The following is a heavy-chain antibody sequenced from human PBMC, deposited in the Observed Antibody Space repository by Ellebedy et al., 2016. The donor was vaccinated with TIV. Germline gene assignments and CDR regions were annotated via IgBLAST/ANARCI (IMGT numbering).Heavy chain of an antibody. V-gene: IGHV4-39*07. CDR2: IYYSGST. CDR1: GGSISNSDYY. J-gene: IGHJ5*02. Sequence: MPSETLSLTCTVSGGSISNSDYYWDWIRQPPGKGLEWIGSIYYSGSTYYNPSLKSRVTISVDTSKNQFSLNLSSVTAADTAVYYCARDPAPPRGRFDPWGQGTLVTVSS. CDR3: ARDPAPPRGRFDP.